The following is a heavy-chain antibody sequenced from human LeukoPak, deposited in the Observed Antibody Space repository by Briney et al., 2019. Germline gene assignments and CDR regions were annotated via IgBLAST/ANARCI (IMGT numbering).Heavy chain of an antibody. CDR3: ARTTVTTIYY. J-gene: IGHJ4*02. CDR1: GGSISSYY. V-gene: IGHV4-59*12. D-gene: IGHD4-17*01. Sequence: SETLSLTCTVSGGSISSYYWSWIRQPPGKGLEWIGYIYYSGSTNYNPSLKSRVTISVDTSKNQFSLKLSSVTAADTAVYYCARTTVTTIYYWGQGTLVTVSS. CDR2: IYYSGST.